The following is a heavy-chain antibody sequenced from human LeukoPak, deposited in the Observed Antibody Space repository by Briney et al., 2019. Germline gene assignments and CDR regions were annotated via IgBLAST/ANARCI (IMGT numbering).Heavy chain of an antibody. Sequence: SETLSLTCTVSSDSITSYYWSWIRQPPGKGLEWIGDIFYSGSTKYNPSLKSRVAISVDTSKNQFSLKLSSVTAADTAVYYCARGGGGYNVFDYWGQGSLVTVSS. CDR1: SDSITSYY. V-gene: IGHV4-59*08. CDR3: ARGGGGYNVFDY. CDR2: IFYSGST. J-gene: IGHJ4*02. D-gene: IGHD5-24*01.